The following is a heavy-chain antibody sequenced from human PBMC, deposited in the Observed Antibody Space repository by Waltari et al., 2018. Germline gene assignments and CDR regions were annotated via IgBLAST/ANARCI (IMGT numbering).Heavy chain of an antibody. D-gene: IGHD5-18*01. CDR2: IIPIFGTA. CDR1: GGTFSSYA. J-gene: IGHJ4*02. V-gene: IGHV1-69*01. Sequence: QVQLVQSGAEVKKPGSSVKVSCKASGGTFSSYAISWVRQAPGQGLEWMGGIIPIFGTANYAQKVQGRVTITADESTSTAYMELSSLRSEDTAVYYCARDPDQVDTAMASDYWGQGTLVTVSS. CDR3: ARDPDQVDTAMASDY.